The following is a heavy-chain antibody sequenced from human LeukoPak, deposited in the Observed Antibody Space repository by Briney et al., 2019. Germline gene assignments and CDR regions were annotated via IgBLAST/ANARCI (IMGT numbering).Heavy chain of an antibody. D-gene: IGHD4-11*01. J-gene: IGHJ4*02. CDR3: ASRTLDPHDYSNPPFLYFDY. V-gene: IGHV1-69*01. CDR1: GGTFSSYA. Sequence: ASVKVSCKASGGTFSSYAISWVRQAPGQGLGWMGGIIPIFGTANYAQKFQGRVTITADESTSTAYMELSSLRSEDTAVYYCASRTLDPHDYSNPPFLYFDYWGQGTLVTVSS. CDR2: IIPIFGTA.